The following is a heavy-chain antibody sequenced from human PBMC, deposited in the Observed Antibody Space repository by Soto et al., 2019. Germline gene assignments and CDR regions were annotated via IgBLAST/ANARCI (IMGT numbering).Heavy chain of an antibody. CDR2: IYYSGST. V-gene: IGHV4-59*01. J-gene: IGHJ6*02. CDR3: ARDRMGYSGSGRCVGLCHYYHGMDV. D-gene: IGHD3-10*01. CDR1: GGSISSYY. Sequence: SATLSLTCTVSGGSISSYYWTWIRQSPGKGLEWIGYIYYSGSTNYNPSLKSRVTISVDTSKNQFSLKLSSVTAADTAVYYCARDRMGYSGSGRCVGLCHYYHGMDVWGQGTTVTVSS.